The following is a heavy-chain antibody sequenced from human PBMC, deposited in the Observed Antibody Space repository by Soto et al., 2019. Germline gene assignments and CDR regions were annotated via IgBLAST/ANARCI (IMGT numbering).Heavy chain of an antibody. J-gene: IGHJ6*02. CDR3: ARGGYSSTWSNLLARSGLDV. V-gene: IGHV1-69*06. Sequence: QVQLVQSGAEAKKPGSSVKVSCKTSGGTFSSYAISWVRQAPGQGLEWMGGIVPLFRTTNYAQKFQGRVIITANTSTYTVYMALSGLRSGDTAVYSCARGGYSSTWSNLLARSGLDVWGQGTTVTVSS. D-gene: IGHD6-13*01. CDR2: IVPLFRTT. CDR1: GGTFSSYA.